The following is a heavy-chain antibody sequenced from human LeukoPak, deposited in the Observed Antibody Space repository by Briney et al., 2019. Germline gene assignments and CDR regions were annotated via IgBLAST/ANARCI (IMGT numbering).Heavy chain of an antibody. CDR1: GYIFTGYY. V-gene: IGHV1-2*02. D-gene: IGHD1-14*01. Sequence: ASVKVSCKASGYIFTGYYMHWVRQAPGQGLEWMGWINPNSGDTNYAQKFRGRVTITRDTSESIAYMELSGLRSDDTAVYYCARVHPGYKSAFLRAFDMWGQGTMVIVSS. CDR3: ARVHPGYKSAFLRAFDM. CDR2: INPNSGDT. J-gene: IGHJ3*02.